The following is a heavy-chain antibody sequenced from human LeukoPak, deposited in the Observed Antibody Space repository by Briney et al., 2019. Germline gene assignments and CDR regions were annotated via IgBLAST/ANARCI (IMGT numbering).Heavy chain of an antibody. D-gene: IGHD3-22*01. CDR3: ARGAYDSSGYYFDY. CDR2: IKQDGSEK. CDR1: GFTFSSYW. Sequence: GGSLRLSCAASGFTFSSYWMSWVRQAPGKGLEWVANIKQDGSEKYYVDSVKGRFTISRDNAKNSLYLQMNSLRAEDTAVYYCARGAYDSSGYYFDYWGQGTLVTVSS. V-gene: IGHV3-7*01. J-gene: IGHJ4*02.